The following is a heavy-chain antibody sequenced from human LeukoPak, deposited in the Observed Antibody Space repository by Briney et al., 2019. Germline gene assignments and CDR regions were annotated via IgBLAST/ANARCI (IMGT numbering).Heavy chain of an antibody. CDR2: INQRRNT. CDR3: ARHGWHAWYFDL. D-gene: IGHD6-19*01. CDR1: GGSFSGYS. V-gene: IGHV4-34*01. J-gene: IGHJ2*01. Sequence: SETLSLTCVVYGGSFSGYSWSWIRQPPGKGLEWIGEINQRRNTNYNPSLKSRVTISINTSKNQFSLKLSSVTAADTAVYFCARHGWHAWYFDLWGRGTLVTVSS.